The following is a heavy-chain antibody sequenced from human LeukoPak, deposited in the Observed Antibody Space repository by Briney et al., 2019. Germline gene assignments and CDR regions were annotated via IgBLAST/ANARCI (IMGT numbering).Heavy chain of an antibody. CDR2: IYTSRST. Sequence: PSQTLSLTCTVSGGSISSCSYCWIWIRPPAGKELVWIGRIYTSRSTNYNPSHKSRVTISVDTSKSHFSLKLSSVTAADTAVYYCARDVDSGDYHDAFDIWGQGTMVTVS. CDR1: GGSISSCSYC. D-gene: IGHD4-17*01. V-gene: IGHV4-61*02. CDR3: ARDVDSGDYHDAFDI. J-gene: IGHJ3*02.